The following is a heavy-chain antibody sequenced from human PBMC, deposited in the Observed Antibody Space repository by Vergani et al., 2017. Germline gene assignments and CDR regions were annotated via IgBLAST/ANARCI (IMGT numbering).Heavy chain of an antibody. J-gene: IGHJ4*02. CDR2: IKSKTDGGTT. V-gene: IGHV3-15*01. D-gene: IGHD3-3*01. Sequence: EVQLVESGGGLVQPGGSLRLSCAASGFTFSSYWMSWVRQAPGKGLEWVGRIKSKTDGGTTDYAAPVKGRFTISRDDSKNTLYLQMNSLKTEDTAVYYCTTDLPPWSGYPKSFDYWGQGTLVTVSS. CDR3: TTDLPPWSGYPKSFDY. CDR1: GFTFSSYW.